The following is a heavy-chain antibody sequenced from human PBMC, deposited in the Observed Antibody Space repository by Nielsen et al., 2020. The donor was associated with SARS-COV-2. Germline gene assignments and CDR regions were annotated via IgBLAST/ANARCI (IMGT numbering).Heavy chain of an antibody. D-gene: IGHD3-10*01. CDR3: ARVGGYGLLWFGELLS. Sequence: GESLKISCAASGFTFSSYGMHWVRQAPGKGLEWVAVIWYDGSNKYYADSVKGRFTISRDNSKNTLYLQMNSLRAEDTALYHCARVGGYGLLWFGELLSWGQGTLVTVSS. CDR1: GFTFSSYG. CDR2: IWYDGSNK. J-gene: IGHJ5*02. V-gene: IGHV3-33*01.